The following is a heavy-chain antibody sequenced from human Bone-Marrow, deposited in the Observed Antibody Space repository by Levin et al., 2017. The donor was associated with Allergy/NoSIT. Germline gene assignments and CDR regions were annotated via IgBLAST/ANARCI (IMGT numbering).Heavy chain of an antibody. Sequence: GESLKISCAASGFTFSSYSMNWVRQAPGKGLEWVSYISSSSSTIYYADSVKGRFTISRDNAKNSLYLQMNSLRAEDTAVYYCARGGSSSSWEEGDYWGQGTLVTVSS. CDR3: ARGGSSSSWEEGDY. V-gene: IGHV3-48*04. CDR1: GFTFSSYS. D-gene: IGHD6-6*01. J-gene: IGHJ4*02. CDR2: ISSSSSTI.